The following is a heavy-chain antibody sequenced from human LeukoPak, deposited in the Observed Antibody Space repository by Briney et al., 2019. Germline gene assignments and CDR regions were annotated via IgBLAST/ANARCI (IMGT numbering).Heavy chain of an antibody. D-gene: IGHD6-13*01. J-gene: IGHJ3*02. V-gene: IGHV1-2*02. CDR1: GYTFTGYY. CDR3: ARPQLAHDAFDI. Sequence: ASVTVSCKASGYTFTGYYMHWVRQAPGQGLEWMGWINPNSGGTNYAQKFQGRVTMTRDTSISTAYMELSRLRSDDTAVYYCARPQLAHDAFDIWGQGTMVTVSS. CDR2: INPNSGGT.